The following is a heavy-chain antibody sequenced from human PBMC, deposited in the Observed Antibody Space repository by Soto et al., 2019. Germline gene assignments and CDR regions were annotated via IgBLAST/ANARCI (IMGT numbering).Heavy chain of an antibody. CDR3: ARDLLVVVAATTYYYYYMDV. J-gene: IGHJ6*03. CDR1: GFTFGSYG. CDR2: IGTSSDI. V-gene: IGHV3-13*01. D-gene: IGHD2-15*01. Sequence: PGGSLRLSCAACGFTFGSYGMHWVRQATGKGLEWVSAIGTSSDIYYAGSVKGRFTISRDNAKNSLYLQMNSLRAEDTAVYYCARDLLVVVAATTYYYYYMDVWGKGTTVTVSS.